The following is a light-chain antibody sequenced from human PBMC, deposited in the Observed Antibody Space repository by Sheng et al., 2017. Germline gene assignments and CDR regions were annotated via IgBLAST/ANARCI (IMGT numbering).Light chain of an antibody. J-gene: IGKJ1*01. V-gene: IGKV3-20*01. CDR1: ESVSKRN. Sequence: EIVLTQSPGTLSLSPGERATISCRASESVSKRNLAWYQQKPGQAPRLLIYGVSTRATGIPARFSGSGSGTDFTLTVSALEPEDYAVYYCQQYGDSVTFGQGTKVDIK. CDR3: QQYGDSVT. CDR2: GVS.